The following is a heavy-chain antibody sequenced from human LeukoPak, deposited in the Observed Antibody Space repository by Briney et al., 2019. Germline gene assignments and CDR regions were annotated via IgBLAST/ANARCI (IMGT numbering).Heavy chain of an antibody. V-gene: IGHV4-34*01. CDR1: GGSFSGYY. Sequence: SETLSLTCAVYGGSFSGYYWSWIRQPPGKGLECIGEINHSGSTNYNPSLKSRVTISVDTSKNQFSLKLSSVTAADTAVYYCARGSSAGRLYNWFDPWGQGTLVTVSS. CDR2: INHSGST. J-gene: IGHJ5*02. D-gene: IGHD6-6*01. CDR3: ARGSSAGRLYNWFDP.